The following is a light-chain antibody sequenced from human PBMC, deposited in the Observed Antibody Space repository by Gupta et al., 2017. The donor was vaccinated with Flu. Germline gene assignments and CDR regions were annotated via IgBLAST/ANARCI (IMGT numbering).Light chain of an antibody. V-gene: IGLV2-8*01. Sequence: TSSDVGCYTYVSWYLQPPGKAPELMISVVTRRPSGVPHRFSGSKSGNPAFLTVSGLQVDDEAHYYCSSHAGKNAVIFGGGTKLTVL. CDR2: VVT. CDR3: SSHAGKNAVI. CDR1: SSDVGCYTY. J-gene: IGLJ2*01.